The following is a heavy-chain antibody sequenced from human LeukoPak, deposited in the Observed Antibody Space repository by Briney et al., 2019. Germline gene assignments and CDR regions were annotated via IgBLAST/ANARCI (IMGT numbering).Heavy chain of an antibody. CDR1: GFTFSSYW. Sequence: GGSLRLSCAASGFTFSSYWMHWVRQSPGKGLVWVSCISGDGSNRRYADSVKGRFTISRDNAKDTLYLQMNSLRAEDTAVYYCARSPLTVTTRLHFDYWGQGTLVTVSS. CDR2: ISGDGSNR. V-gene: IGHV3-74*01. D-gene: IGHD4-17*01. J-gene: IGHJ4*02. CDR3: ARSPLTVTTRLHFDY.